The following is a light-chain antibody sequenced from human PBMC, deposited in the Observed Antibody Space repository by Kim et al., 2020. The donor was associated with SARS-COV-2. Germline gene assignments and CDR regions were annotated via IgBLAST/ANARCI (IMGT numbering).Light chain of an antibody. Sequence: SYELTRPPSVSVSPGQTASITCSGYKLGDKYVSWYQQKPGQSPVVVFYQDNQRPSGIPERFSGSNSGNTATLTISGTQAMDEADYYCQAWDSSTHNYVFGAGTKVTVL. V-gene: IGLV3-1*01. CDR1: KLGDKY. CDR2: QDN. CDR3: QAWDSSTHNYV. J-gene: IGLJ1*01.